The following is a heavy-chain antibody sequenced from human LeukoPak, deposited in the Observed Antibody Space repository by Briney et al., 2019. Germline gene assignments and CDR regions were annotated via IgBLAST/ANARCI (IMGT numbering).Heavy chain of an antibody. CDR1: GGSISSSTYY. CDR3: ARHRWVKSHFDY. D-gene: IGHD4-23*01. J-gene: IGHJ4*02. CDR2: VYYSGNT. Sequence: PSETLSLTCTVCGGSISSSTYYWGWIRQPPGKGLEWIGSVYYSGNTYYNPSLKSRVTISVDTSQNQFSLKLSSETAADTAVYYCARHRWVKSHFDYWGQGTLVTVSS. V-gene: IGHV4-39*01.